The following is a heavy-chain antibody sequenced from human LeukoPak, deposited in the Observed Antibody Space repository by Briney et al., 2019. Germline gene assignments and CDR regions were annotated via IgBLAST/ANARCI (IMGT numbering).Heavy chain of an antibody. Sequence: PSETLSLTCTVSGRSISSYYWSWLRQPAGKGLEWLGRIYTSGSTNYNPSLKSRVTMSVDTSKNQFSLKLSSVTAADTAVYYCARDQYGDPPHWYYYYMDVWGKGTTVSVSS. CDR2: IYTSGST. J-gene: IGHJ6*03. D-gene: IGHD4-17*01. CDR3: ARDQYGDPPHWYYYYMDV. V-gene: IGHV4-4*07. CDR1: GRSISSYY.